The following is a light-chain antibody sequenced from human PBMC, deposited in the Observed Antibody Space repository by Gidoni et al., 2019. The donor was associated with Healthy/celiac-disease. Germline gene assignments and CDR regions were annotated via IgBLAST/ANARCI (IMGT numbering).Light chain of an antibody. CDR3: QQYGSSPPMYT. CDR1: QSVSSSY. Sequence: EIVLTQSPATLSLSPGVRATLSCGASQSVSSSYLAWYQQKPGLAPRLLIYDASSGSGTDFTLTISRLEPEDFAVYYCQQYGSSPPMYTFGQGTKLEIK. CDR2: DAS. V-gene: IGKV3D-20*01. J-gene: IGKJ2*01.